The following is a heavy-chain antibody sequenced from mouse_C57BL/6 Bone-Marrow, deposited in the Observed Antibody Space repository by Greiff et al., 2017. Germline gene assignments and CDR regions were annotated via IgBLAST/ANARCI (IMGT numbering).Heavy chain of an antibody. CDR2: IRNKANGYTT. V-gene: IGHV7-3*01. CDR3: ARSIYYYGSSFDWYFDV. J-gene: IGHJ1*03. D-gene: IGHD1-1*01. CDR1: GFTFTDYY. Sequence: EVKLEESGGGLVQPGGSLSLSCAASGFTFTDYYMSWVRQPPGKALEWLGFIRNKANGYTTEYSASVKGRFTISRDNSQSILYLQMNALRAEDSATYYCARSIYYYGSSFDWYFDVWGTGTTVTVSS.